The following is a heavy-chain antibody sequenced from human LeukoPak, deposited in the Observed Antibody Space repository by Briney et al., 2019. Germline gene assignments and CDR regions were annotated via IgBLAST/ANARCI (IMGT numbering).Heavy chain of an antibody. CDR2: INPNSGGT. CDR3: ARDNRIVVVTRWEEVAFDI. V-gene: IGHV1-2*02. Sequence: ASVKVSCKASGYTFTGYYVHWVRQAPGQGLEWMGWINPNSGGTNYAQKFQGRVTMTRDTSISTAYMELSRLRSDDTAVYYCARDNRIVVVTRWEEVAFDIWGQGTMVTVSS. J-gene: IGHJ3*02. CDR1: GYTFTGYY. D-gene: IGHD3-22*01.